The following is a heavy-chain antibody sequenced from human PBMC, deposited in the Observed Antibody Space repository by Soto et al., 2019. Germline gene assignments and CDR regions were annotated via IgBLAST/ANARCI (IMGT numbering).Heavy chain of an antibody. Sequence: PSETLSLTCTVSGGPISSYYWSWIRQPPGKGLEWIGYIYYSGSTNYNPSLKSRVTISVDTSKNQFSLKLSSVTAADTAVYYCARHYCSGGSCYYLLDYWGQGTLVTVSS. CDR1: GGPISSYY. D-gene: IGHD2-15*01. CDR2: IYYSGST. J-gene: IGHJ4*02. CDR3: ARHYCSGGSCYYLLDY. V-gene: IGHV4-59*08.